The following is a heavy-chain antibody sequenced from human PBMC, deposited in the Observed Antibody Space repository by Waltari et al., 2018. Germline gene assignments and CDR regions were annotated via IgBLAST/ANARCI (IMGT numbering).Heavy chain of an antibody. V-gene: IGHV3-7*01. CDR1: GFIFTNYW. D-gene: IGHD2-2*01. J-gene: IGHJ2*01. CDR2: IRQDGGLE. CDR3: ARDLPWGFFDL. Sequence: EEQMVESGGGLVQPGGSLRLSCAASGFIFTNYWMTWVRQPPGKGLEWVANIRQDGGLENYVDSVKGRFTISRDNAKNSVHLQMNSLRADDTAVYYCARDLPWGFFDLWGRGTLVTVSS.